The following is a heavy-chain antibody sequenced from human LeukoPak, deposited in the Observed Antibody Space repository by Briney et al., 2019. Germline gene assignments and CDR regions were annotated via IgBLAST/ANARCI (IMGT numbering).Heavy chain of an antibody. J-gene: IGHJ4*02. CDR3: ARAGTYCSGGSCYSSFETFDY. V-gene: IGHV3-21*01. CDR1: GSTFDNYA. CDR2: IGISAGST. Sequence: GGSLRLSCEASGSTFDNYAMSWVRQAPGKGLEWVSTIGISAGSTYYADSVKGRFTISRDNAKNSLYLQMNSLRAEDTAVYYCARAGTYCSGGSCYSSFETFDYWGQGTLVTVSS. D-gene: IGHD2-15*01.